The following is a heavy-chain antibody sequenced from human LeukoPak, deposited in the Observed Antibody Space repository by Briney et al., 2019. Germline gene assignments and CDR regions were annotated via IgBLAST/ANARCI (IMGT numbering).Heavy chain of an antibody. CDR3: ASLSTVTQGYFDS. CDR2: IYYSGST. CDR1: GGSISSGGYY. D-gene: IGHD4-17*01. Sequence: SQTLSLTCTVSGGSISSGGYYWSWIRQHPGKGLEWIGYIYYSGSTYYNPSLKSRVTISVDTSKNQFSLKLSSVTAADTAVYYCASLSTVTQGYFDSWGQGTLVTVSS. V-gene: IGHV4-31*03. J-gene: IGHJ4*02.